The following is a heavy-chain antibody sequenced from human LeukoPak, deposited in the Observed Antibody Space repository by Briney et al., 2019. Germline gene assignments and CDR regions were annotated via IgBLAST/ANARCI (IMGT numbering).Heavy chain of an antibody. J-gene: IGHJ4*02. CDR1: GGTFSRYA. CDR2: IIPLFGTA. V-gene: IGHV1-69*13. Sequence: SVKVSCKASGGTFSRYAINWVRQAPGQGLEWMGGIIPLFGTANYAQKFQGRVTITAVESMSTAYMELRSLRSEDTAVYYCARGWLAETTVVTPYNYWGQGTLVTVSS. D-gene: IGHD4-23*01. CDR3: ARGWLAETTVVTPYNY.